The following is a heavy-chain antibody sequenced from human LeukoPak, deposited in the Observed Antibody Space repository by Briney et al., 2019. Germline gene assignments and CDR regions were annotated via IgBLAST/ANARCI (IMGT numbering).Heavy chain of an antibody. CDR1: GFTFSNYW. CDR2: IDGDGTTT. V-gene: IGHV3-74*01. J-gene: IGHJ4*02. CDR3: ARDLLSGFVPCAY. Sequence: PGGSLRLSCAASGFTFSNYWMHWVRQTPGKGLEWLSRIDGDGTTTNYADSVKGRFTISRDNAKNTLYLQMISLRAGDAAVYYCARDLLSGFVPCAYWGQGTLVTVSS. D-gene: IGHD2/OR15-2a*01.